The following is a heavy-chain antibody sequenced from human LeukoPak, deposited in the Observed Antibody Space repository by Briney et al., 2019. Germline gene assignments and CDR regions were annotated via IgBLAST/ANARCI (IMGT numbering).Heavy chain of an antibody. CDR1: GYTFTGYY. J-gene: IGHJ4*02. CDR2: INPNSGGT. D-gene: IGHD6-19*01. Sequence: VASVKVSCKASGYTFTGYYMHWVRQAPGQGLEWMGWINPNSGGTNYAQKFQGRVTMTRDTSISTAYMELSRLRSDDTAVYYCARARGGQWLVLGYWGQGTLVTVSS. V-gene: IGHV1-2*02. CDR3: ARARGGQWLVLGY.